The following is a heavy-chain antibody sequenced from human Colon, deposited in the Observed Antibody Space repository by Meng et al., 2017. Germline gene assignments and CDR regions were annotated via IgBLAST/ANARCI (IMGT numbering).Heavy chain of an antibody. Sequence: ASVKVSCKASGYTFTSYAMNWVRQAPGQGLAWMGWINTNTGNPTYAQGFTGRFVFSLDTSVSTAYLQISSLKAEDTAVYYCARDREVIVVVPAAMWGYYYYGMDVWGQGTTVTVSS. CDR2: INTNTGNP. J-gene: IGHJ6*02. CDR3: ARDREVIVVVPAAMWGYYYYGMDV. V-gene: IGHV7-4-1*02. CDR1: GYTFTSYA. D-gene: IGHD2-2*01.